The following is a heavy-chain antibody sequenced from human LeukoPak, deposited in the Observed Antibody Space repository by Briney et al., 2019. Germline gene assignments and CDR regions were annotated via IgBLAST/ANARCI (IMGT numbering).Heavy chain of an antibody. CDR1: GFTFSSYT. CDR3: STGPDPTFDY. J-gene: IGHJ4*02. V-gene: IGHV3-15*01. CDR2: IKSKTAGGTT. Sequence: PGGSLRLSCAASGFTFSSYTMNWVRQAPGKGLEWVGRIKSKTAGGTTDYAAPVKGRFTISRDDSKNTLYLQMNSLKTEDTAIYYCSTGPDPTFDYWGRGTLVTVSS.